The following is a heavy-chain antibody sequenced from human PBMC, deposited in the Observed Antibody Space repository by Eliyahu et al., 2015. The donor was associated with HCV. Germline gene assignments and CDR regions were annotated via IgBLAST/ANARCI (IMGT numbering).Heavy chain of an antibody. Sequence: QLQLQESGPGLVKPSETLSLTCAVSGVSITSTSYYWIWIRQPPGKGLVWVGNIYYNGATYYNPSLQSRVTISVDTSNYQVSLKLXSVAAADTAVYYCARQQSGVSRYFDYWGQGILVTVFS. V-gene: IGHV4-39*01. J-gene: IGHJ4*02. CDR1: GVSITSTSYY. CDR3: ARQQSGVSRYFDY. D-gene: IGHD2-21*01. CDR2: IYYNGAT.